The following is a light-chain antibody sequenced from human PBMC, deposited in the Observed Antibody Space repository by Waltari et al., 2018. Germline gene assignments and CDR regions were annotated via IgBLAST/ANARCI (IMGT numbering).Light chain of an antibody. J-gene: IGLJ1*01. CDR2: DAS. CDR3: TSFTSSRTYV. V-gene: IGLV2-14*03. CDR1: SSDVGGYDY. Sequence: QSALTQPVSVSGSPGQSIALSCPGTSSDVGGYDYAFWYQQHPGKVPKLMIYDASARPSGVSNRFSGSKSGNTASLTISGLQAEDEADYYCTSFTSSRTYVFGTGTKVTVL.